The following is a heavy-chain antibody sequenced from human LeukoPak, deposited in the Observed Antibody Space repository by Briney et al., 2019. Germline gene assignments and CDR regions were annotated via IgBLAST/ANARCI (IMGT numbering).Heavy chain of an antibody. V-gene: IGHV4-59*10. CDR2: IYSSGIT. CDR1: GGSFIGYY. J-gene: IGHJ4*02. D-gene: IGHD6-13*01. CDR3: ARYDSRWFDY. Sequence: SETLSLICAVYGGSFIGYYWNWIRQPAGRGLEWIGRIYSSGITNYNPSLKSRVTLSMDTFKNQFSLKLSSVTAADTAIYYCARYDSRWFDYWGQGTLVTVSS.